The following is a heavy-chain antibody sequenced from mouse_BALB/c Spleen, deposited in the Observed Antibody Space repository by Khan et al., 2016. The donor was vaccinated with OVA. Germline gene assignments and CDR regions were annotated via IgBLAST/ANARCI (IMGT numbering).Heavy chain of an antibody. V-gene: IGHV1-77*01. J-gene: IGHJ3*01. D-gene: IGHD1-2*01. CDR1: GYTFTDYY. Sequence: QVQLQQPGAELARPGASVKLSCKASGYTFTDYYINWVKQRTGQGLGWIGEISPGSGDTSYNDRFKGKATLTADKSSSTSYMQLSSLTSEASAVYFCARRNYFGYTFAYGGQGTLVTVSA. CDR2: ISPGSGDT. CDR3: ARRNYFGYTFAY.